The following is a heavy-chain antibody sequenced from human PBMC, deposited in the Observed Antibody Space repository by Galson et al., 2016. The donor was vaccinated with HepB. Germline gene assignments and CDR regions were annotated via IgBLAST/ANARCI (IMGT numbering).Heavy chain of an antibody. CDR2: MSDSDDI. V-gene: IGHV3-23*01. D-gene: IGHD6-13*01. CDR1: GFTFSSYA. CDR3: ANDKRGHSSAWYWYFDY. J-gene: IGHJ4*02. Sequence: SLRLSCAASGFTFSSYAMAWVRQAPGKGLEWVSGMSDSDDIYYSPTVKGRFTISRDNSKNTVFLQLTSLRAEDTAVYYCANDKRGHSSAWYWYFDYWGPGTLVSVSS.